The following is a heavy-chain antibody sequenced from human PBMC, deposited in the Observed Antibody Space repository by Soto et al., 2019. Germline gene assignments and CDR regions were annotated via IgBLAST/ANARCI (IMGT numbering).Heavy chain of an antibody. Sequence: ETLSLTCAVYGGSFSGYYWSWMRQPPGKGLEWIGEINHSGSTNYNPSLKSRVTISVDTSKNQFSLKLSSVTAADTAVYYCARGGVYVWGSSRYINYFPYWGHG. CDR1: GGSFSGYY. D-gene: IGHD3-16*02. V-gene: IGHV4-34*01. CDR3: ARGGVYVWGSSRYINYFPY. CDR2: INHSGST. J-gene: IGHJ4*01.